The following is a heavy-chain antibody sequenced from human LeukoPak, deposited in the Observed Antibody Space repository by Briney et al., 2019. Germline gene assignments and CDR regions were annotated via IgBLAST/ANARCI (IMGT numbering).Heavy chain of an antibody. V-gene: IGHV3-53*01. CDR2: IYSIGST. Sequence: SGGSLRLSCATSGFSVSSNFMSWVRQAPGKGLEWVSVIYSIGSTYYTDSVKGRFTISRDNSKSTVYLQMDSLRAEDTAVYYCVRDSDSFGFDHWGQGTLVIVSS. CDR1: GFSVSSNF. D-gene: IGHD3-10*01. CDR3: VRDSDSFGFDH. J-gene: IGHJ4*02.